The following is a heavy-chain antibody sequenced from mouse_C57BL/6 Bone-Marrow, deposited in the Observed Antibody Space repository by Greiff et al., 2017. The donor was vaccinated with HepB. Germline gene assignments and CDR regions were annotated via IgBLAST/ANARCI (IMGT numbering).Heavy chain of an antibody. CDR1: GFTFSSYG. CDR3: ARLQWSFAY. D-gene: IGHD1-1*02. Sequence: EVMLVESGGDLVKPGGSLKLSCAASGFTFSSYGMSWVRQTPDKRLEWVATISSGGSYTYYPDSVKGRFTISRDNAKNTLYLQMSSLKSEDTAMYYCARLQWSFAYWGQGTRVTVSA. CDR2: ISSGGSYT. V-gene: IGHV5-6*01. J-gene: IGHJ3*01.